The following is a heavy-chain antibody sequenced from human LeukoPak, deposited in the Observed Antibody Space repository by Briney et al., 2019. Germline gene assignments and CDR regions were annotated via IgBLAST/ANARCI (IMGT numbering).Heavy chain of an antibody. CDR2: ISWDSGLK. V-gene: IGHV3-9*01. Sequence: GGSLRLSCAASGFSFDDYGMHWVRQVPGKGLEWVSGISWDSGLKGYADSVKGRFTISRDNSKNTLYLQMTSLRAEDTALYYCAKGNNAYGTFDYWGQGTLVTVSS. CDR1: GFSFDDYG. D-gene: IGHD5-12*01. CDR3: AKGNNAYGTFDY. J-gene: IGHJ4*02.